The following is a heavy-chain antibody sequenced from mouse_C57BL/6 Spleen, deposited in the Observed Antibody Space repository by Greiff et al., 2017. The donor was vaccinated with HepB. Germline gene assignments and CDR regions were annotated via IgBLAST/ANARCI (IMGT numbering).Heavy chain of an antibody. Sequence: EVQLQQSGAELVRPGASVKLSCTASGFNIKDDYMHWVKQRPEQGLEWIGWIDPENGDTEYASKFQGKATITADTSSNTASLQLSSLTSEDTAVYYCTPYSTAWFAYWGQGTLVTVSA. CDR1: GFNIKDDY. D-gene: IGHD2-5*01. CDR3: TPYSTAWFAY. CDR2: IDPENGDT. V-gene: IGHV14-4*01. J-gene: IGHJ3*01.